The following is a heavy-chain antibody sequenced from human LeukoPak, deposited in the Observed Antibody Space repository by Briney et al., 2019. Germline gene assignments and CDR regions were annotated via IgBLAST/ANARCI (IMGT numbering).Heavy chain of an antibody. J-gene: IGHJ3*02. Sequence: SSETLSLTCTVSGDSISSNSYSWGWIRQPPGKGLEWIGSIYHSGSTYYNPSLKSRVTISVDTSKNQFSLKLSSVTAADTAVYYCARDGNYYDSSGYYPNPFDIWGQGTMVTVSS. V-gene: IGHV4-39*07. D-gene: IGHD3-22*01. CDR2: IYHSGST. CDR3: ARDGNYYDSSGYYPNPFDI. CDR1: GDSISSNSYS.